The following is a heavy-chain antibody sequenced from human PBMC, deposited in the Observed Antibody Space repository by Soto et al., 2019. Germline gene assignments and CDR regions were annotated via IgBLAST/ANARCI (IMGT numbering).Heavy chain of an antibody. Sequence: QVQLQQWGAGLLKPSETLSLTCAVYGGSFSGYYWSWIRQPPGKGLEWIGEINHSGSTNYNPSLKSRVTISVDTSKNQFSLKLSSVTAADTAVYYCARHRTGGKYYFDYWGQGTLVTVSS. V-gene: IGHV4-34*01. J-gene: IGHJ4*02. CDR1: GGSFSGYY. D-gene: IGHD3-16*01. CDR2: INHSGST. CDR3: ARHRTGGKYYFDY.